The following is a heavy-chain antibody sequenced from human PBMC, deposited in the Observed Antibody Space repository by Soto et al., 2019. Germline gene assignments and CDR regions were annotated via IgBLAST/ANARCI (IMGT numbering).Heavy chain of an antibody. J-gene: IGHJ6*02. D-gene: IGHD6-13*01. CDR1: GFTFSSYG. V-gene: IGHV3-33*01. CDR3: ARDRGYSSSWYLEVVWSQGHYYGMDV. CDR2: IWYDGSNK. Sequence: PGGSLRLSCAASGFTFSSYGMHWVRQAPGKGLEWVAVIWYDGSNKYYADSVKGRFTISRDNSKNTLYLQMNSLRAEDTAVYYCARDRGYSSSWYLEVVWSQGHYYGMDVWGQGTTVTVSS.